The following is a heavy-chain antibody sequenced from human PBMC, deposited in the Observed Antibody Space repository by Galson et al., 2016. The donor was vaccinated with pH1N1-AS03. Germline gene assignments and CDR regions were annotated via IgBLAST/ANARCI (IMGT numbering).Heavy chain of an antibody. V-gene: IGHV3-7*03. J-gene: IGHJ2*01. CDR2: IRQDGSEK. D-gene: IGHD1-7*01. CDR3: ARESPLNYYLDP. CDR1: GFSFSASW. Sequence: SLRLSCAVSGFSFSASWMSWVRQAPGKGLEWVANIRQDGSEKYYVDSVEGRFTISRDNAKNSLYLQMNSLRDEDRAVYYCARESPLNYYLDPWGRGTLVTVSS.